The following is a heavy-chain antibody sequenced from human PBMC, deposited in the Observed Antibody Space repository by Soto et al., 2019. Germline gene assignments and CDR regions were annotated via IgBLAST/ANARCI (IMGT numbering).Heavy chain of an antibody. J-gene: IGHJ5*02. CDR3: AKLPLLRVVDNWFAP. V-gene: IGHV3-72*01. CDR1: GFTFSDHY. Sequence: HPWGSLRLSCAASGFTFSDHYMEWVRQAPGMGLEWVGRSRNKANSYTTEYADSAKGRFTISRENAKNSVYLQMNSLRDEDTALYYCAKLPLLRVVDNWFAPWGQGTQVTVSS. D-gene: IGHD2-21*01. CDR2: SRNKANSYTT.